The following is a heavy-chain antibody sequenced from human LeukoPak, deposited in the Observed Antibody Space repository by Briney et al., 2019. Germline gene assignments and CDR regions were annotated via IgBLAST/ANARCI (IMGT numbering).Heavy chain of an antibody. Sequence: ASVKVSCKASGGTFSSYAISWVRQAPGQGLEWMGGIIPIFGTANYAQKFQGRVTITADESTSTAYMELSSLRSEDTAVYYCARVLFGSSWFNPFDYWGQGTLVTVFS. CDR2: IIPIFGTA. J-gene: IGHJ4*02. V-gene: IGHV1-69*13. CDR1: GGTFSSYA. D-gene: IGHD6-13*01. CDR3: ARVLFGSSWFNPFDY.